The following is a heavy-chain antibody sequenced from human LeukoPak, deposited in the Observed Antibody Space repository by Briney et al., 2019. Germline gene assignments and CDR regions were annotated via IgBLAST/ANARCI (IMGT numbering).Heavy chain of an antibody. J-gene: IGHJ6*03. CDR3: ARCPGYDFLMDV. CDR2: ISSSGNTI. CDR1: GFTFSDYY. V-gene: IGHV3-11*01. Sequence: GGSLRLSCAASGFTFSDYYMSWIRQAPGKGLEWVSYISSSGNTIYYADSVKGRFTISRDNAKNSLYLQMNGLRAEDTAVYYCARCPGYDFLMDVWGKGTTVTVSS. D-gene: IGHD3-3*01.